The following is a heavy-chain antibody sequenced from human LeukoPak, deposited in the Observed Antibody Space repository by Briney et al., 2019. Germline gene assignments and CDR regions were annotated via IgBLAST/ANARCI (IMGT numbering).Heavy chain of an antibody. CDR2: IIPILGTS. Sequence: SVKVSCKASEGTFSNSAISWVRQAPGQGLEWMGGIIPILGTSTYAQRFQGRVTITADKSTSTAYMELSSLRSEDTAVYYCARTYNWNDLNAFDIWGQGTMVTVSS. J-gene: IGHJ3*02. D-gene: IGHD1-20*01. CDR1: EGTFSNSA. V-gene: IGHV1-69*10. CDR3: ARTYNWNDLNAFDI.